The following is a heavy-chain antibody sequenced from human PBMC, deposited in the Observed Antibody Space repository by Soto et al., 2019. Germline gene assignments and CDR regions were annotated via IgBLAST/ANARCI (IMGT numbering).Heavy chain of an antibody. V-gene: IGHV1-69*01. D-gene: IGHD2-2*01. CDR2: IIPIFGTA. CDR3: ASAESDIVVVPAAMVFYYGMDV. CDR1: GGTFSSYA. J-gene: IGHJ6*02. Sequence: QVQLVQSGAEVKKPGSSVKVSCKASGGTFSSYAISWVRQAPGQGLEWMGGIIPIFGTANYAQKFQGRVPITADETTSTAYMELSSLRSEDTAVYYCASAESDIVVVPAAMVFYYGMDVWGQGTTVTVSS.